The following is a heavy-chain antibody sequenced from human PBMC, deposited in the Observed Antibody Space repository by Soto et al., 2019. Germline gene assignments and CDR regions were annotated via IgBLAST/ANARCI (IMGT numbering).Heavy chain of an antibody. CDR3: ARERLALSYGLDV. D-gene: IGHD3-9*01. Sequence: EVPLVESGGGLVQRGGSLRLSCAASGFTFGSYSMNWVRQAPGKGLEGVSYISGSTNTIYYADSVKGRFTISRDNAKNSLYLQMNSLRDEDTAVYYCARERLALSYGLDVWGQGTTVTVSS. CDR1: GFTFGSYS. CDR2: ISGSTNTI. V-gene: IGHV3-48*02. J-gene: IGHJ6*02.